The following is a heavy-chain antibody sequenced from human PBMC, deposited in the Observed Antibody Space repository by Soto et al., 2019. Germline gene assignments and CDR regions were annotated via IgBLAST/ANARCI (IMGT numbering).Heavy chain of an antibody. CDR3: AKEGIDDGRPSGWFDP. J-gene: IGHJ5*02. V-gene: IGHV3-30*18. CDR2: ISYDGSNK. Sequence: GGSLRLSCAASGFTFSSYGMHWVRQAPGKGLEWVAVISYDGSNKYYADSVKGRFTISRDNSKNTLYLQMNSLRAEDTAVYYSAKEGIDDGRPSGWFDPWGQGTLVTVSS. CDR1: GFTFSSYG. D-gene: IGHD3-22*01.